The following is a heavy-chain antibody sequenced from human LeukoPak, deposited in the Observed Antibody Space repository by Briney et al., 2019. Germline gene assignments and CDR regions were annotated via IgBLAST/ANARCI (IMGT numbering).Heavy chain of an antibody. CDR3: ARTNYYGSPLDY. CDR2: INHSGST. D-gene: IGHD3-10*01. J-gene: IGHJ4*02. V-gene: IGHV4-34*01. Sequence: PSETLSLTCAVYGGSFSGYYWSWIRQPPGKGLEWIGEINHSGSTNYNPSLKSRVTISVDTSKNQFSLKLSSVTAADTAVYYCARTNYYGSPLDYWGQGTLVTVSS. CDR1: GGSFSGYY.